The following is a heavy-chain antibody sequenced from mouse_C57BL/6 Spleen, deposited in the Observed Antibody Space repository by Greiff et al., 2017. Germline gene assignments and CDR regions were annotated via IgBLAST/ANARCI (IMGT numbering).Heavy chain of an antibody. CDR1: GYTFTSYW. V-gene: IGHV1-61*01. CDR3: ARDYDYAGGYFDY. J-gene: IGHJ2*01. Sequence: QVQLQQPGAELVRPGSSVKLSCKASGYTFTSYWMDWVMQRPGQGLEWIGNIYPSDSETHYNQKFKDKATLTVDKSASTAYMQLSSLTSEDSAVYYCARDYDYAGGYFDYWGQGTTLTVSS. D-gene: IGHD2-4*01. CDR2: IYPSDSET.